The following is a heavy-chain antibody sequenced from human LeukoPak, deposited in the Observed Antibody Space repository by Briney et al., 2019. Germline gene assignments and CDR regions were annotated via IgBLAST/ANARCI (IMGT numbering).Heavy chain of an antibody. CDR1: GFTFSSYW. D-gene: IGHD6-13*01. CDR2: IKQDGSEK. Sequence: GGSLRLSCAASGFTFSSYWMSWVRQAPGKGLEWVANIKQDGSEKYYVDSVKGRFTISRDNAKNSLYLQMNSLRAEDTAVYYCARVDDSSSWYPDYWGQGTLVTVSS. V-gene: IGHV3-7*01. J-gene: IGHJ4*02. CDR3: ARVDDSSSWYPDY.